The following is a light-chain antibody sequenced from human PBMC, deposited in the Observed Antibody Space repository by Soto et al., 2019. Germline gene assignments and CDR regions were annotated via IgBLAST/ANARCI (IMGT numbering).Light chain of an antibody. V-gene: IGLV2-14*01. J-gene: IGLJ3*02. CDR3: SSYSSVTTLWV. CDR2: EVS. CDR1: SSDVGASDF. Sequence: QSALTQPASVSESPGQSITISCTGTSSDVGASDFVSWYQQHPGKAPKLIIYEVSNRPSGVSNRFSGSKSGNTASLTVSGLQAEDEADYYCSSYSSVTTLWVFGGGTKVTVL.